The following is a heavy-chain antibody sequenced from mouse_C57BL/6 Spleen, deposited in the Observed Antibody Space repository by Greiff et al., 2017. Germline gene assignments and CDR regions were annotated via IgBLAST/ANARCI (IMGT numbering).Heavy chain of an antibody. J-gene: IGHJ1*03. D-gene: IGHD1-1*01. CDR2: INPSTGGT. V-gene: IGHV1-42*01. CDR3: ATKDPDYGSSYWYFDV. CDR1: GYSFTGYY. Sequence: VQLQQSGPELVKPGASVKISCKASGYSFTGYYMNWVKQSPEKGLEWIGEINPSTGGTTYNQKFKAKATLTVDTSTSTSYMQLKSLTSEDSAVYYCATKDPDYGSSYWYFDVWGTGTTVTVSS.